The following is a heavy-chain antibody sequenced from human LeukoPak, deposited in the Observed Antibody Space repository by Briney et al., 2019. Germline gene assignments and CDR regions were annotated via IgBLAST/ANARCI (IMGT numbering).Heavy chain of an antibody. Sequence: SETLSLTCTVSGGSINSSSYYWGWVRQPPGKGLEWIGTIYYSGSTYHNPSLKSRVTVSVDTPKNQFSLKLSSVTAADTAVYYCARLGSVVETYGMDVWGQGTTVTVSS. J-gene: IGHJ6*02. CDR1: GGSINSSSYY. CDR3: ARLGSVVETYGMDV. D-gene: IGHD2-21*02. V-gene: IGHV4-39*01. CDR2: IYYSGST.